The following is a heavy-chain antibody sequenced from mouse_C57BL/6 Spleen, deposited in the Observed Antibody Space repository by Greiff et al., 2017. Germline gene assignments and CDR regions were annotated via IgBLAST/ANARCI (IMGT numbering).Heavy chain of an antibody. CDR3: TRLQSIYYDYDDY. J-gene: IGHJ2*01. Sequence: VQLQQSGAELVRPGASVTLSCKASGYTFTDYEMHWVKQTPVHGLEWIGAIDPETGGTAYNQKFKGKAILTADKSSSTAYMELRSLTSEDSAVYYCTRLQSIYYDYDDYWGQGTTLTVSS. CDR2: IDPETGGT. CDR1: GYTFTDYE. D-gene: IGHD2-4*01. V-gene: IGHV1-15*01.